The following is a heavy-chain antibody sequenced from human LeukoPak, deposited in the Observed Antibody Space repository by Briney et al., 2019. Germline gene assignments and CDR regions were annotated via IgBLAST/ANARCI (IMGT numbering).Heavy chain of an antibody. D-gene: IGHD2-21*02. V-gene: IGHV3-21*01. Sequence: GGSLRLSCAASGFTFSSYSMNWVRQAPGKGLEWVSSISSSSSYIYYADSVKGRFTISRDNAKNSLYLQMNSLRAEDTAVYYCARGPDVSLVTYGEGGWFDPWGQGTLVTVSS. CDR1: GFTFSSYS. CDR2: ISSSSSYI. J-gene: IGHJ5*02. CDR3: ARGPDVSLVTYGEGGWFDP.